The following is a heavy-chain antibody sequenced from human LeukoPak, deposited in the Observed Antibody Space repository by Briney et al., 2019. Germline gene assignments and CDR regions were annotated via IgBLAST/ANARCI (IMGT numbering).Heavy chain of an antibody. D-gene: IGHD6-19*01. CDR2: IFSGGSS. Sequence: GGSLRLSCAASGFTFDDYGMSWVRQAPGKGLEWVSVIFSGGSSFYADSVKGRFTISRDNSKKTLFLQMNSLRTEDTAVYYCARGVENSRAWYSDTWGQGTLVIVSS. CDR3: ARGVENSRAWYSDT. J-gene: IGHJ5*02. V-gene: IGHV3-53*01. CDR1: GFTFDDYG.